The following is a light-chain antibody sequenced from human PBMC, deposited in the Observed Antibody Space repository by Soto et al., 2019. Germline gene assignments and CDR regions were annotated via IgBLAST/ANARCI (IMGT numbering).Light chain of an antibody. CDR2: NNN. V-gene: IGLV1-44*01. J-gene: IGLJ1*01. CDR1: SSNIGPNA. CDR3: AAWDDSLNGLV. Sequence: QSVLTQPPSASGTPGQKVTISCSGSSSNIGPNAVNWYQQLPGTAPKLLLYNNNQRPSGVSDRFSGSKSGTSASLAISGLQSDDKADYHCAAWDDSLNGLVFGTGTKVTVL.